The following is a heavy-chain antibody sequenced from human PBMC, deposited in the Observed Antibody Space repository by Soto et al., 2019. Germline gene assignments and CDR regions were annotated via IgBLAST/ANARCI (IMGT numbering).Heavy chain of an antibody. J-gene: IGHJ5*02. CDR2: IYYSGST. V-gene: IGHV4-31*11. CDR3: ARATYSSIGT. Sequence: PSGSPALTCAVSGGTINICVFYWSWNRQHPGKGLEWIGYIYYSGSTYQNPSLKSRVTISVDTSKNQFSLKLSSVTASDTAVYYCARATYSSIGTWGQGTLVTVSS. D-gene: IGHD6-13*01. CDR1: GGTINICVFY.